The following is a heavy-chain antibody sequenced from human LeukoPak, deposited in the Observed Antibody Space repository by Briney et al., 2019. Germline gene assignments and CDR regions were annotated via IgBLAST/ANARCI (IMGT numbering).Heavy chain of an antibody. CDR1: GYTFTSYY. CDR3: AREIGPRQLHLWGSAFDY. CDR2: INPSGGTT. Sequence: ASVKVSCKASGYTFTSYYMHWVRQAPGQGLEWMGIINPSGGTTSYAQNFQGRVTMTRDTSASTVYMELSSLRSEDTAVYYCAREIGPRQLHLWGSAFDYWGQGTLVTVSS. J-gene: IGHJ4*02. D-gene: IGHD5-18*01. V-gene: IGHV1-46*01.